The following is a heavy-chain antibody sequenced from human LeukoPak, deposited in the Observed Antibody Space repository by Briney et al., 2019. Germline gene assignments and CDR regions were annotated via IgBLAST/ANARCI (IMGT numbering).Heavy chain of an antibody. D-gene: IGHD2-15*01. V-gene: IGHV4-59*01. CDR1: GGSISSYY. J-gene: IGHJ4*02. Sequence: SETLSLTCTVSGGSISSYYWSWIRQPPGKGLEWFGYIYYSGSTNYNPSLKSRVTISVDTSKNQFSLKLSSVTAADTAVYYCARTVRTRLFCSGGSCYHFDYWGQGTLVTVSS. CDR2: IYYSGST. CDR3: ARTVRTRLFCSGGSCYHFDY.